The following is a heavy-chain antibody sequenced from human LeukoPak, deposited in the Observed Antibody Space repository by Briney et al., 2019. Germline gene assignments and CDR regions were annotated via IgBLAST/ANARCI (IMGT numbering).Heavy chain of an antibody. D-gene: IGHD6-13*01. J-gene: IGHJ6*02. V-gene: IGHV3-33*01. CDR1: GFTFSSYG. Sequence: PGGSLRLSCAASGFTFSSYGMHWVRQAPGKGLEWVAVIWYDGSNKYYADSVKGRFTISRDNSKNTLYLQMNSLRAEDTAVYYCARDHGSIAADSYGMDVWGQGTTVTVSS. CDR3: ARDHGSIAADSYGMDV. CDR2: IWYDGSNK.